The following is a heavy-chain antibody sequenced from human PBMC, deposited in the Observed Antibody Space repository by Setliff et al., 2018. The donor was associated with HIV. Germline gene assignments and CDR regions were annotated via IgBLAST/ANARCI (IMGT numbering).Heavy chain of an antibody. J-gene: IGHJ5*02. Sequence: RASVKVSCKASGYTFIDYNIHWVQQAPGKGLEWMGRADPEDGETIYAEKFRGRVTITADTSTDAAYLKLSSLRSEDTAVYYCATDACTIDACYSSGGPWGQGTLVTVSS. V-gene: IGHV1-69-2*01. CDR1: GYTFIDYN. D-gene: IGHD2-15*01. CDR3: ATDACTIDACYSSGGP. CDR2: ADPEDGET.